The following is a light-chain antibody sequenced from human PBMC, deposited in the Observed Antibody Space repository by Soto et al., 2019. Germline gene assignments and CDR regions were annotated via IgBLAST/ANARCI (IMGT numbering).Light chain of an antibody. CDR2: EVT. CDR3: TSYTSSNTLGV. CDR1: SSDVGGYNY. V-gene: IGLV2-14*01. J-gene: IGLJ1*01. Sequence: QSVLTQPASVSGSPGQSITISCTGTSSDVGGYNYVSWYQHHPAKAPKLMISEVTNRPSGVSNRFSGSRSGNTASLSISGLQADDEADYCCTSYTSSNTLGVFGTGTKLTVL.